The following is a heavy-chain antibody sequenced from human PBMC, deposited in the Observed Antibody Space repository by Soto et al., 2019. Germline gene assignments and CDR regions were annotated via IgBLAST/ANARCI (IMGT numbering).Heavy chain of an antibody. J-gene: IGHJ5*02. V-gene: IGHV4-34*01. D-gene: IGHD1-26*01. Sequence: SETLSLTCAVYGGSFSGYYWSCIRQPPGKGLEWIGEINHSGSTNYNPSLKSRVTISVDTYKNQFSLKLSSVTAADTAVYYCATGLSGSYYRCFDPWGQGNLVT. CDR3: ATGLSGSYYRCFDP. CDR1: GGSFSGYY. CDR2: INHSGST.